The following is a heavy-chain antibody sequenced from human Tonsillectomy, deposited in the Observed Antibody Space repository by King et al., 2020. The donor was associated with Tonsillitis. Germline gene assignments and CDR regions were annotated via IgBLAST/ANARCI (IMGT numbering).Heavy chain of an antibody. CDR1: GFTFSSYG. Sequence: VQLVESGGGVVQPGRSLRLSCAASGFTFSSYGMHWVRQAPGKGLEWVAVISYDGSNKYYADSVKGRFTISRDNSKNTLYLQMNSLRAEDTAVYYCAKDENYYASSALRYNWFDPWGQGTLVTVSS. J-gene: IGHJ5*02. D-gene: IGHD3-22*01. V-gene: IGHV3-30*18. CDR3: AKDENYYASSALRYNWFDP. CDR2: ISYDGSNK.